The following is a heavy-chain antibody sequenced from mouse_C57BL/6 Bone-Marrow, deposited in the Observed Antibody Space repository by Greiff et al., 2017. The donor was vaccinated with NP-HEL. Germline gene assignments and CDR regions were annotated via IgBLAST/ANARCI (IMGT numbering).Heavy chain of an antibody. CDR3: ARRDITTVVATDYAMDY. CDR2: INPNYGTT. V-gene: IGHV1-39*01. CDR1: GYSFTDYN. Sequence: VQLQQSGPELVKPGASVKISCKASGYSFTDYNMNWVKQSNGKSLEWIGVINPNYGTTSYNQKFKGKATLTVDQSSSTAYMQLNSLTSEDSAVYYGARRDITTVVATDYAMDYWGQGTSVTVSS. J-gene: IGHJ4*01. D-gene: IGHD1-1*01.